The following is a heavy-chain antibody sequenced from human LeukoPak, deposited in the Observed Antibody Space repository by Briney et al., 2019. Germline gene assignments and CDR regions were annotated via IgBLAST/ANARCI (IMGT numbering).Heavy chain of an antibody. J-gene: IGHJ4*02. CDR2: IYYSGST. CDR3: ARDRRDGYKPSLGY. CDR1: GGSISSGGYY. Sequence: TSETLSLTCTVSGGSISSGGYYWSWIRQHPGKGLEWIGYIYYSGSTYYNPSLKSRVTISVDTSKNQFSLKLSSVTAADTAVYYCARDRRDGYKPSLGYWGQGTLVTVSS. D-gene: IGHD5-24*01. V-gene: IGHV4-31*03.